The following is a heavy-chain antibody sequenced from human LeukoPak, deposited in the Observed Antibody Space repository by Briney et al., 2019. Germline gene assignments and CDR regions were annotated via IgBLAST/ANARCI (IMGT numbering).Heavy chain of an antibody. D-gene: IGHD3-9*01. CDR2: ISGSGGST. Sequence: SGGSLRLSCAASGFTFSSYAMSWVRQAPGKGLEWVSAISGSGGSTYYADSVKGRFTISRDNSKNTLYLQMNSLRAEDTAVYYCAKDHPYRVVRYFDSPPRNDYFDYWGQGTLVTVSS. CDR3: AKDHPYRVVRYFDSPPRNDYFDY. J-gene: IGHJ4*02. CDR1: GFTFSSYA. V-gene: IGHV3-23*01.